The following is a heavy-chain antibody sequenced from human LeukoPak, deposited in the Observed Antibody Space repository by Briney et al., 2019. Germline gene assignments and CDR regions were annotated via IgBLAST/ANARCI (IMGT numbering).Heavy chain of an antibody. CDR2: ISGSDGYT. CDR3: AKDAPYYYDSSGYGGAFDI. CDR1: GFTFSSYA. D-gene: IGHD3-22*01. J-gene: IGHJ3*02. Sequence: GGSLRLSCGASGFTFSSYAMSWVRQAPGKGLEWASGISGSDGYTYYADSVKGRFTISRDNSKNTLSLQINSLRAEDTAVYYCAKDAPYYYDSSGYGGAFDIWGQGTMVTVSS. V-gene: IGHV3-23*01.